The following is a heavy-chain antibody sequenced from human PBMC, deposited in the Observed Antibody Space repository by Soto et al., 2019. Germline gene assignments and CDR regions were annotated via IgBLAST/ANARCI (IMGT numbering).Heavy chain of an antibody. J-gene: IGHJ6*02. CDR3: AAGQVSANAYGSPVPYHFYGMTV. D-gene: IGHD3-10*01. Sequence: QVQLRESGPGLVKPSETLSLTCTVSGDSVTGSSYYWSWVRQSPGKGLEWIAYIYYGDYTKSSPSLGRRAAISVDPARNQVSLKLTSVTAADTAVYSCAAGQVSANAYGSPVPYHFYGMTVWGQGTTVTVSS. CDR1: GDSVTGSSYY. CDR2: IYYGDYT. V-gene: IGHV4-61*01.